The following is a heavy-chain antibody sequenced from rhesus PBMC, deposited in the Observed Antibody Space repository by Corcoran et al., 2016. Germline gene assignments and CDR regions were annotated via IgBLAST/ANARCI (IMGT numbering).Heavy chain of an antibody. Sequence: QLQLQESGPGLVKPSETLSVTCAVSGGSINSNYWSWIRQAPGKGLEWFGYIYGSDSSAHYNPSLKSLFTLSVDTSKNQLSLKLSSVTAADTAVYYCAGATTVAYWYFDIWGPGTPITISS. CDR2: IYGSDSSA. CDR1: GGSINSNY. V-gene: IGHV4-169*01. J-gene: IGHJ2*01. D-gene: IGHD4-29*01. CDR3: AGATTVAYWYFDI.